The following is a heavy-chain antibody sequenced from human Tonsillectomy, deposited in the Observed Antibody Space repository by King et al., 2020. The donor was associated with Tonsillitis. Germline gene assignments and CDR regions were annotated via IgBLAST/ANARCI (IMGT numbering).Heavy chain of an antibody. CDR2: ISGGGGIT. D-gene: IGHD2-21*02. CDR3: AKYDADGGGDWNFY. J-gene: IGHJ4*02. V-gene: IGHV3-23*01. CDR1: GFTFSSYA. Sequence: VQLLESGGGLVQPGGSLRLSCAASGFTFSSYAMSWVRQAPGKGLEWVSAISGGGGITYYADSVKCRFTISRDNSKTTLYLQMNRLRADDTAVYYCAKYDADGGGDWNFYWGQGTLVTVSS.